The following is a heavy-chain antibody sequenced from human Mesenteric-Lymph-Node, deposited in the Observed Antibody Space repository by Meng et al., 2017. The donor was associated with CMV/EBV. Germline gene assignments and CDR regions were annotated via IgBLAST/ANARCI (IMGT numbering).Heavy chain of an antibody. CDR1: GGSISSYY. CDR2: IYYSGST. D-gene: IGHD2-2*01. Sequence: GSLRLSCTVSGGSISSYYWSWIRQPPGKGLEWIGYIYYSGSTNYNPSLKSRVTISVDTSKNQFSLKLSSVTAADTAVYYCARESGGVVPAAVWGQGTLVTVSS. V-gene: IGHV4-59*01. CDR3: ARESGGVVPAAV. J-gene: IGHJ4*02.